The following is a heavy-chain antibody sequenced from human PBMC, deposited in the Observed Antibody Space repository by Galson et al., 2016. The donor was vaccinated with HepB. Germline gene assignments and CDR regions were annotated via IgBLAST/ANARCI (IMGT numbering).Heavy chain of an antibody. CDR1: GDSASSNKW. D-gene: IGHD2-21*02. V-gene: IGHV4-4*02. J-gene: IGHJ4*02. Sequence: SETLSLTCAVYGDSASSNKWWTWVRQPPGKGLEWIGEIHHRRSSNFNPSLKSRVTISVDKSKNQFSLRLNSVTAADTAVYFCARGGDWRLDYWGQGSLVTVSS. CDR3: ARGGDWRLDY. CDR2: IHHRRSS.